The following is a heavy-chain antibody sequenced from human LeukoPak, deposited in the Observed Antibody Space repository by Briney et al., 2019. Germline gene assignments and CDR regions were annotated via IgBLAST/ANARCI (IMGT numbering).Heavy chain of an antibody. CDR3: ARRSQGIAVAGPLDY. V-gene: IGHV4-39*07. D-gene: IGHD6-19*01. CDR2: IYYSEST. CDR1: GGSISSSSYY. Sequence: SQTLSLTCTVSGGSISSSSYYWGWIRQPPGKGLEWIGNIYYSESTYYKQSLKSRVTISVDTSKNQFSLKLSSVTAADTAMFYCARRSQGIAVAGPLDYWGQGTLVTVSS. J-gene: IGHJ4*02.